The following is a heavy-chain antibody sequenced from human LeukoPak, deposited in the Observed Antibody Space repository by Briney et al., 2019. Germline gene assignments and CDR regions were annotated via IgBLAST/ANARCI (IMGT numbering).Heavy chain of an antibody. J-gene: IGHJ4*02. Sequence: WASVKVSCTVSGYTLTELSMHWVRQAPGKGLEWMGGFDPEDGETIYAQKFQGRVTMTEDTSTDTAYMELSSLRSEDTAVYYCATVETTVTTFDYWGQGTLVTVSS. V-gene: IGHV1-24*01. CDR3: ATVETTVTTFDY. CDR2: FDPEDGET. D-gene: IGHD4-17*01. CDR1: GYTLTELS.